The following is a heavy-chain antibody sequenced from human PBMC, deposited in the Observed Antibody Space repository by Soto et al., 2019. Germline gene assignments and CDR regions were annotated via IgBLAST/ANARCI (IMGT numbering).Heavy chain of an antibody. Sequence: AASVKVSCKASGYTFTSYYIHWVRQAPGQGLEWMGIINPSGGSTSYAQKFQGRVTMTRDTSTSTVYMELSSLRSEDTAVYYCTREAGGSSWAGSWFDPWGQGTLVTVSS. V-gene: IGHV1-46*03. CDR3: TREAGGSSWAGSWFDP. J-gene: IGHJ5*02. D-gene: IGHD6-13*01. CDR1: GYTFTSYY. CDR2: INPSGGST.